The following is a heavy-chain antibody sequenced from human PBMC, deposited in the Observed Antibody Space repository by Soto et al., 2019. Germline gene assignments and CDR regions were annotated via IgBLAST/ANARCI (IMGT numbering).Heavy chain of an antibody. J-gene: IGHJ5*02. Sequence: PSETLSLTCAVYGGSFSGYYWSWIRQPPGKGLEWIGEINHSGSTNYNPSLKSRVTISVDTSKNQFSLKLSSVTAADTAVYYCARGITISFFGVAATPWFYPCAQGNLLTVSA. CDR2: INHSGST. V-gene: IGHV4-34*01. D-gene: IGHD3-3*01. CDR3: ARGITISFFGVAATPWFYP. CDR1: GGSFSGYY.